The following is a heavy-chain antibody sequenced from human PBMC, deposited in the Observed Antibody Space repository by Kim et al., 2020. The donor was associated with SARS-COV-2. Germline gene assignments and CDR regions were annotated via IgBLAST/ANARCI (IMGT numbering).Heavy chain of an antibody. D-gene: IGHD3-10*01. Sequence: ASVKVSCKASGYTFTGYYMHWVRQAPGQGLEWMGWINPNSGGTNYAQKFQGWVTMTRDTSISTAYMELSRLRSDDTAVYYCARAGMVRGVIPYYFDYWGQGTLVTVSS. CDR3: ARAGMVRGVIPYYFDY. V-gene: IGHV1-2*04. J-gene: IGHJ4*02. CDR1: GYTFTGYY. CDR2: INPNSGGT.